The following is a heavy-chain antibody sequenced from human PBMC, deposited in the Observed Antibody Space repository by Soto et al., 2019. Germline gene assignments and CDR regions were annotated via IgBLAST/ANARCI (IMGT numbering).Heavy chain of an antibody. CDR3: AKHRQDYRDAFDM. V-gene: IGHV3-23*01. J-gene: IGHJ3*02. CDR1: GFTFGTYA. D-gene: IGHD3-10*01. Sequence: EVQLLESGGGLVQPGGSLRLSCAASGFTFGTYAMSWVRKAPGKGLEWVSVISGSGISRNYADSVKGRFTISRDNSKNTLYLQINSLRAEDTAVYYCAKHRQDYRDAFDMWGQGTMVSVSS. CDR2: ISGSGISR.